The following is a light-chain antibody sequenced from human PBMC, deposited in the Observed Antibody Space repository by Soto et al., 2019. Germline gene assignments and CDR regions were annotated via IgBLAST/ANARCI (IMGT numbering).Light chain of an antibody. CDR3: QQRSNWPPGVT. CDR1: QCVSSY. Sequence: EIVLTQSPATLSLSPGERATLSCRASQCVSSYLAWYQQKPGQAPRLLIYDASNRATGIPGRFSGSGSGTDFTLTISSLEPEDFAVYYCQQRSNWPPGVTFGPGTKVDI. J-gene: IGKJ3*01. CDR2: DAS. V-gene: IGKV3-11*01.